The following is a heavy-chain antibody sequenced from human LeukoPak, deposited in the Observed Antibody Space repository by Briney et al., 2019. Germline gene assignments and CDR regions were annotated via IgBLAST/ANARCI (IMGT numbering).Heavy chain of an antibody. CDR2: ISYDGSNK. Sequence: GGSLRLSCAASGFTFSSYGMHWVRQAPGKGLEWVAVISYDGSNKYYADSVKGRFTISRVNSKNTLYLQMNSLRAEDTAVYYCAKGWLWFGELLSPSYYYGMDVWGKGTTVTVSS. CDR1: GFTFSSYG. CDR3: AKGWLWFGELLSPSYYYGMDV. J-gene: IGHJ6*04. V-gene: IGHV3-30*18. D-gene: IGHD3-10*01.